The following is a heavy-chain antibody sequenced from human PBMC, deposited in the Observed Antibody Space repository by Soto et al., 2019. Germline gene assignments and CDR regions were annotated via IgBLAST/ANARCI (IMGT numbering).Heavy chain of an antibody. D-gene: IGHD3-16*02. Sequence: GGSLRLSCAASGFTFSSYAMSWVRQAPGKGLEWVSAISGSGGSTYYADSVKGRFTISRDNSKNTLYLQMNSLRAEDTAVYYCAKSPPSIMITFGGVIVGYFDYWGQGTLVTVSS. J-gene: IGHJ4*02. V-gene: IGHV3-23*01. CDR1: GFTFSSYA. CDR3: AKSPPSIMITFGGVIVGYFDY. CDR2: ISGSGGST.